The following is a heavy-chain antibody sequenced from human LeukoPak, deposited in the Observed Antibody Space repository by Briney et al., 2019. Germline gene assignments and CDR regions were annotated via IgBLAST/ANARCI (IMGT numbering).Heavy chain of an antibody. CDR3: ARGTLERRGYDYDY. CDR1: GFTFSSYE. Sequence: GGSLRLSCIASGFTFSSYEMNWVRQAPGKGLEWVSSISGRGDTIYSADSVKGRFSISRDNAKNSLYLQMNSLRAEDTAVYYCARGTLERRGYDYDYWGQGTLVTVSS. J-gene: IGHJ4*02. V-gene: IGHV3-48*03. D-gene: IGHD3-22*01. CDR2: ISGRGDTI.